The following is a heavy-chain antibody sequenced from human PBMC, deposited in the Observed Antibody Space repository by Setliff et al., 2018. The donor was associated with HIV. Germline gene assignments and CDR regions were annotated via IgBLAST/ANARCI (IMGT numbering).Heavy chain of an antibody. V-gene: IGHV4-59*01. CDR2: VFFSGVA. J-gene: IGHJ4*02. CDR3: ARDLASSYFDF. CDR1: GASIDRFF. D-gene: IGHD3-16*01. Sequence: ETLSLTCTVSGASIDRFFWSWIRQPPGKGLEWIGNVFFSGVATYNPSLKSRVTVSIQTSRSQFSLTLRSVTAADTATYYCARDLASSYFDFWGQGALVTVSS.